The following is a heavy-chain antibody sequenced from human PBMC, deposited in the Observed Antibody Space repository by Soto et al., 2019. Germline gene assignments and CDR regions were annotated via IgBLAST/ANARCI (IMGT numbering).Heavy chain of an antibody. CDR1: GGSISSGDYY. J-gene: IGHJ6*02. Sequence: LSLTCTVSGGSISSGDYYWSWIRQPPGKGLEWIGYIYYSGSTYYNPSLKSRVTISVDTSKNQFSLKLSSVTAADTAVYYCARDWARYCSSTSCYYPHYYYYGMDVWGQGTTVTVSS. V-gene: IGHV4-30-4*01. CDR3: ARDWARYCSSTSCYYPHYYYYGMDV. D-gene: IGHD2-2*01. CDR2: IYYSGST.